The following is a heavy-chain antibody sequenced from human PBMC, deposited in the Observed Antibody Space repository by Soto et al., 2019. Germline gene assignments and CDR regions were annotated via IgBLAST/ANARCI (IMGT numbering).Heavy chain of an antibody. CDR3: ARDYAITFGGVIVMPAI. J-gene: IGHJ4*02. Sequence: GGSLRLSCAASGFTFSSYAMHWVRQAPGKGLEWVAVISYDGSNKYYADSVKGRFTISRDNSKNTLYLQMNSLRAEDTAVYYCARDYAITFGGVIVMPAIWGQGTLVTVSS. CDR1: GFTFSSYA. CDR2: ISYDGSNK. D-gene: IGHD3-16*02. V-gene: IGHV3-30-3*01.